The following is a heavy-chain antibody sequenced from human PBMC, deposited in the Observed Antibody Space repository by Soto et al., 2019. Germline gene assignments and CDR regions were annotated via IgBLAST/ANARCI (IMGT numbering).Heavy chain of an antibody. CDR2: ISSSSSYI. Sequence: VQLVESGGGLVKPGGSLRLSCAASGFTFSSYSMNWVRQAPGKGLEWVSSISSSSSYIYYADSVKGRFTISRDNAKNSLYLQMNSLRAEDTAVYYCARDLRDIVVVRYYYYYMDVWGKGTTVTVSS. CDR1: GFTFSSYS. D-gene: IGHD2-15*01. V-gene: IGHV3-21*01. CDR3: ARDLRDIVVVRYYYYYMDV. J-gene: IGHJ6*03.